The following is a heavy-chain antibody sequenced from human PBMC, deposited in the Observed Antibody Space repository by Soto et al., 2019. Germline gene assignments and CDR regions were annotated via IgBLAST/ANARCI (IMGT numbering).Heavy chain of an antibody. D-gene: IGHD3-16*01. Sequence: QVQLVQSGDEVRKPGSSVKVSCKASGYIFVNYGIAWQRQAPGQGLEWMGWINPYSGNTHYASKVQGRLTMTTDTTTSTAYMDLGSLTSDDTAVYYCAMVDNYVTPTPQDVWGQGTTVTVSS. J-gene: IGHJ6*02. CDR3: AMVDNYVTPTPQDV. CDR1: GYIFVNYG. V-gene: IGHV1-18*01. CDR2: INPYSGNT.